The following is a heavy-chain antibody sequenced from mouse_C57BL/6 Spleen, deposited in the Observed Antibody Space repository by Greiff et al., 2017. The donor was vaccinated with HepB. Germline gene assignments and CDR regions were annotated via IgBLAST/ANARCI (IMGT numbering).Heavy chain of an antibody. D-gene: IGHD1-1*01. CDR2: IDPSDSYT. CDR1: GYTFTSYW. CDR3: ARFTTVVANQAWFAY. Sequence: QVQLQQPGAELVRPGTSVKLSCKASGYTFTSYWMHWVKQRPGQGLEWIGVIDPSDSYTNYNQKFKGKATLTVDTSSSTAYMQLSSLTSEDSAVYYCARFTTVVANQAWFAYWGQGTLVTVSA. J-gene: IGHJ3*01. V-gene: IGHV1-59*01.